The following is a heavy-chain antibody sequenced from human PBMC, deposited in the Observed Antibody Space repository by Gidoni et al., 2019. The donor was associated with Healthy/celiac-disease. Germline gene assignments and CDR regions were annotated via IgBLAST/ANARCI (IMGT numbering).Heavy chain of an antibody. J-gene: IGHJ6*02. Sequence: QGQLVGSGGGVVQPGRSLRLSCDASGFTFRSYGLHWGRQAPGQGLEWVAVISYDGSNKYYADSVKGRFTISRDNSKNTLYLQMNSLRAEDTAVYYCAKGPNILMVYATAFNSYGMDVWGQGTTVTVSS. D-gene: IGHD2-8*01. CDR3: AKGPNILMVYATAFNSYGMDV. CDR2: ISYDGSNK. CDR1: GFTFRSYG. V-gene: IGHV3-30*18.